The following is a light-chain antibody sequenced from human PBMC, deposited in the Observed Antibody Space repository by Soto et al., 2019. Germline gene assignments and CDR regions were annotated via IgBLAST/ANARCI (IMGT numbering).Light chain of an antibody. Sequence: IQVTQSPSSLSASVGERVNVTCRASQGIGRFLAWNQQRPGKAPKLLIYGGSTVPSGVPSRFSGTGSGIDFTLTISILQPEDFATYYCQQVHSYPRTFGQGTRLEIK. CDR3: QQVHSYPRT. V-gene: IGKV1-9*01. CDR1: QGIGRF. J-gene: IGKJ5*01. CDR2: GGS.